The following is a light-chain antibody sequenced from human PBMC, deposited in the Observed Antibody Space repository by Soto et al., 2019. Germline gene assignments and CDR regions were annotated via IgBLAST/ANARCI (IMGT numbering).Light chain of an antibody. V-gene: IGLV1-40*01. CDR3: QTYDTSLSAYV. CDR2: GNN. Sequence: QSVLAQPPSVSGAPGQRVTISCTASSSNFGSGYDVQWYQQLPGRAPKFLISGNNDRPSGLPDRFSASKSGTSASLAITGLQAEDEADYYCQTYDTSLSAYVFGTGTKLTVL. CDR1: SSNFGSGYD. J-gene: IGLJ1*01.